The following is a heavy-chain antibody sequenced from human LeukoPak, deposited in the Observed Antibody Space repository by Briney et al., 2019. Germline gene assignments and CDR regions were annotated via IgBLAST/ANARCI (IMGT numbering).Heavy chain of an antibody. V-gene: IGHV3-74*01. CDR2: LNSDGSST. CDR3: ARPSEYCSSTTCSIDY. Sequence: GTLSCYSAASGFTFNSYWMHRLRQAPGQEWMGVLRLNSDGSSTNYADSMKGRFTISRDNAKNTLFLQMDSLRAEDTAVYYCARPSEYCSSTTCSIDYWGQGTLVTVSS. CDR1: GFTFNSYW. J-gene: IGHJ4*02. D-gene: IGHD2-2*01.